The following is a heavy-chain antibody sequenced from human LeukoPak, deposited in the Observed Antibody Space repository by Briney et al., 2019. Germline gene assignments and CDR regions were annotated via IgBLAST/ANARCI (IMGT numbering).Heavy chain of an antibody. V-gene: IGHV3-48*04. Sequence: GGSLRLSCAASGFTFSSYSMNWVRQAPGKGLEWVSYISSSSSTIYYADSVKGRFTISRDNAKNSLYLQMNSLRAEDTAVYYCARPLTYMDVWGKGTTVTVSS. CDR1: GFTFSSYS. CDR3: ARPLTYMDV. CDR2: ISSSSSTI. J-gene: IGHJ6*03.